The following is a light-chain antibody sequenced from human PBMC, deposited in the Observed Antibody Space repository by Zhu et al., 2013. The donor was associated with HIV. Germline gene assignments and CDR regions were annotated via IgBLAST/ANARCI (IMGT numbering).Light chain of an antibody. V-gene: IGLV1-40*01. J-gene: IGLJ2*01. CDR3: GTWDNSLSAV. CDR2: VNT. Sequence: QSVLTQPPSVSGAPGQRVTISCTGSSSNIGAGYDVHWYQQLPGTAPKLLIYVNTNRPSGVPDRFSGSKSGTSATLDITGLQTGDEADYYCGTWDNSLSAVFGGGTKLTVL. CDR1: SSNIGAGYD.